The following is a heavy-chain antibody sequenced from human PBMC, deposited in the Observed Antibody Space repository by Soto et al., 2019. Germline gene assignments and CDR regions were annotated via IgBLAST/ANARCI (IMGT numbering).Heavy chain of an antibody. CDR3: ARWYGGSLDY. CDR1: GGSISSYY. J-gene: IGHJ4*02. CDR2: IYYSGST. D-gene: IGHD4-17*01. Sequence: PSETLSLTCTVSGGSISSYYWSWIRQPPGKGLEWIGYIYYSGSTNYNPSLKSRVTISVDTSKNQFSLKLSSVTAADTAVYYCARWYGGSLDYWGQGTLVTVPQ. V-gene: IGHV4-59*01.